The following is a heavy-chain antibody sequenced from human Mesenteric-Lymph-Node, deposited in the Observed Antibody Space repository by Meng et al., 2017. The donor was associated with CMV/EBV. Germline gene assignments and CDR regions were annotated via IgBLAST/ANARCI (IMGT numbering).Heavy chain of an antibody. Sequence: ASVKVSCKASGCTFTSFDINWVRQATGQGLEWMGWMNANSGNTGYAQKFQGRVTMTRNTSISTAYMELSSLRSEDTAVYYCTRGLGDSSWYDQGDYWGQGTLVTVSS. V-gene: IGHV1-8*01. CDR1: GCTFTSFD. J-gene: IGHJ4*02. CDR3: TRGLGDSSWYDQGDY. CDR2: MNANSGNT. D-gene: IGHD6-13*01.